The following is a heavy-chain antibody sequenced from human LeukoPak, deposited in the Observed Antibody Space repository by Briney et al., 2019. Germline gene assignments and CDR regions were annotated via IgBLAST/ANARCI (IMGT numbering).Heavy chain of an antibody. CDR1: GGSISSYY. Sequence: SLETLSLTCTVSGGSISSYYWSWIRQPPGKGLEWIGYIYYSGSTNYNPSLKSRVTISVDTSKNQFSLKLSSVTAADTAVYYCARGPSKPYYFDYWGQGTLVTVSS. D-gene: IGHD6-6*01. CDR2: IYYSGST. CDR3: ARGPSKPYYFDY. V-gene: IGHV4-59*01. J-gene: IGHJ4*02.